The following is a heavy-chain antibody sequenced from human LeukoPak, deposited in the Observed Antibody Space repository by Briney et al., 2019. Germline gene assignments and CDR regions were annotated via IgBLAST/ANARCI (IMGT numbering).Heavy chain of an antibody. CDR3: ARDKRGYSFDY. CDR2: FYTSGST. D-gene: IGHD2-21*01. J-gene: IGHJ4*02. Sequence: SETLSLTCTVSGGSISGFYWSWIRQPAGKGLEWIGRFYTSGSTNFNPSLKSRVTMSVDTSKNQFSLKLSSVTAADTAVYYCARDKRGYSFDYWGLGTLVTVSS. V-gene: IGHV4-4*07. CDR1: GGSISGFY.